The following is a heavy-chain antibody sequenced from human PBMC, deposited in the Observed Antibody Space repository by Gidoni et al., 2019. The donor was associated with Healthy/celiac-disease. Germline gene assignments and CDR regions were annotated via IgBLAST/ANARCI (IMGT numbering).Heavy chain of an antibody. CDR1: GFTFAAYA. Sequence: EVQLVESGGGLVQPGRSLRLPCAASGFTFAAYAMHWGRQAPGKGLEWVSGISWNSGSIGYADSVKGRFTISRDNAKNSLYLQMNSLRAEDTALYYCAKDMVGHDYGGSPIDYWGQGTLVTVSS. D-gene: IGHD4-17*01. J-gene: IGHJ4*02. CDR3: AKDMVGHDYGGSPIDY. CDR2: ISWNSGSI. V-gene: IGHV3-9*01.